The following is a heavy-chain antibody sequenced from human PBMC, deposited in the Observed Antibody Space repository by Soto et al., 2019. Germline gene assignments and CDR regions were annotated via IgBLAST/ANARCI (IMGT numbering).Heavy chain of an antibody. CDR3: ARFPRLRLGEGWFDP. Sequence: QVQLQESGPGLVKPSGTLSLTCAVSGGSISSSNWWSWVRQPPGKGLEWIGEIYHSGSTNYNPSLKSRVTISVDKSKNQFALKLRSVTAADTAVYYCARFPRLRLGEGWFDPWGQGTLVTVSS. CDR2: IYHSGST. J-gene: IGHJ5*02. V-gene: IGHV4-4*02. CDR1: GGSISSSNW. D-gene: IGHD3-16*01.